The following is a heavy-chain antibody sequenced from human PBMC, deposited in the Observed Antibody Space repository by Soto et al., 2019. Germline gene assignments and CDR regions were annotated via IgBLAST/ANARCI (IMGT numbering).Heavy chain of an antibody. Sequence: QVHLVQSGAEVRKPGASVKVSCKASGYTFSSYAMHWVRQAPGQRLEWMGWINAGYGNTKSSQKFQDRVTISRDTSASTAYMELTSLRSEDTAVYYCARDTGDGNFDFWGPGTLVTVSS. J-gene: IGHJ4*02. CDR1: GYTFSSYA. CDR2: INAGYGNT. V-gene: IGHV1-3*01. D-gene: IGHD7-27*01. CDR3: ARDTGDGNFDF.